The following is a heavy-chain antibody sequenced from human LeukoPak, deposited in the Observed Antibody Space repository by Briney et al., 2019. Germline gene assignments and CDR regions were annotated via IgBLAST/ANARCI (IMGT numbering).Heavy chain of an antibody. J-gene: IGHJ4*02. V-gene: IGHV1-8*01. CDR1: GYTFTSYD. CDR3: ARGYSSSWHSNVYFDY. CDR2: MNPNSGNT. D-gene: IGHD6-13*01. Sequence: GASVKVSCKASGYTFTSYDINWVRQATGQGLEWMGWMNPNSGNTGYAQKFQGRVTMTRSTSVSTAYMEVSNLRSEDTAMYYCARGYSSSWHSNVYFDYRGQGTLVTVSS.